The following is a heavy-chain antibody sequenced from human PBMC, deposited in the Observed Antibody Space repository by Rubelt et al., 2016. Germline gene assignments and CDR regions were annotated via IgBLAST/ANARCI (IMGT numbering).Heavy chain of an antibody. CDR1: GGTFSNYA. Sequence: ASGGTFSNYAISWVRQAPGQGLEWMGWISAYNGNTNYAQKLQGRVTMTTDTSTSTAYMELSSLRSEDTAVYYCARDYLYAFDIWGQGTMVTVSS. CDR3: ARDYLYAFDI. CDR2: ISAYNGNT. J-gene: IGHJ3*02. V-gene: IGHV1-18*01.